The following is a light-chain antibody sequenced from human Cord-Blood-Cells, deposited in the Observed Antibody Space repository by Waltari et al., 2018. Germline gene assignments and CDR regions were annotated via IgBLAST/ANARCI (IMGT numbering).Light chain of an antibody. CDR2: RNN. CDR3: AAWDDSLSGWV. Sequence: QSVLTQPPSASGTPGQRVTISCSGSSSNIGSNYVYWYQQLPGTAPKLLIYRNNQRPSGVPVRFSGSKAGTSASRAISGLRSGDEADYYCAAWDDSLSGWVFGGGTKLTVL. V-gene: IGLV1-47*01. J-gene: IGLJ3*02. CDR1: SSNIGSNY.